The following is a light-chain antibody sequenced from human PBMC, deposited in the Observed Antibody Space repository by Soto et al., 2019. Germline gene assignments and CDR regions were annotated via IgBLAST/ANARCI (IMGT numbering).Light chain of an antibody. CDR3: LLYYGGAQLV. J-gene: IGLJ3*02. CDR1: TGAVTSGNY. CDR2: TKN. Sequence: QTVVTQEPSLTVSPGGTVTLTCASSTGAVTSGNYPSWFQQKPGHTPRTLIYTKNNKHSWTPARFSGSLLGGKAALTLSGVQPEDAAAYYCLLYYGGAQLVFGGGTKVTVL. V-gene: IGLV7-43*01.